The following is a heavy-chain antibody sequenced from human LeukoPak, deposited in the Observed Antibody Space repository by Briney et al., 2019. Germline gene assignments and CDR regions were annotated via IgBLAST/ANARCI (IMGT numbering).Heavy chain of an antibody. CDR3: ARAPWRQLEGYYYGMDV. J-gene: IGHJ6*02. CDR1: GYTFTSYY. CDR2: INPSGGST. V-gene: IGHV1-46*01. D-gene: IGHD6-6*01. Sequence: GASVKVSCKASGYTFTSYYMHWVRQAPGQGLEWMGIINPSGGSTSYAQKFQGRVTMTRDTSTSTVYMELSSLRSEDTAVYYCARAPWRQLEGYYYGMDVWGQGTTVTVSS.